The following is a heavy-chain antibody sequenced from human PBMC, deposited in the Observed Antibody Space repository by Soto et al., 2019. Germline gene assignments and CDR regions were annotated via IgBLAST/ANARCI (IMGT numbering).Heavy chain of an antibody. D-gene: IGHD1-26*01. CDR2: ITFRGDNT. V-gene: IGHV3-23*01. Sequence: EVQLLEYGGGLVQPGGSLRLSCAASGFTFSSYAMSWVRQVPGKGLEWLAGITFRGDNTYYADSVKGRFTLSRDNSRNSVDLKMNGLKVEDTAIYYCAKLGTMGVFDNWGKGTL. J-gene: IGHJ4*02. CDR3: AKLGTMGVFDN. CDR1: GFTFSSYA.